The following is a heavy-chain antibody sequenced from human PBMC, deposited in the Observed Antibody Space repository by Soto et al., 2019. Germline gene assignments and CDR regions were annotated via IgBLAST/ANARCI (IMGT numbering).Heavy chain of an antibody. D-gene: IGHD5-18*01. CDR3: ARDRSALAPYYPGVDG. CDR1: GGSLSNYY. V-gene: IGHV4-59*01. CDR2: IFYSGTT. J-gene: IGHJ6*02. Sequence: QVQLHESGPGLVKPSETLSLTCSVSGGSLSNYYWSWIRQPPGKGLEWIANIFYSGTTNYNPSLKSRFTISVDTAKNQVSLRLSSVNAAETGVYYCARDRSALAPYYPGVDGWGQGTTVTVSS.